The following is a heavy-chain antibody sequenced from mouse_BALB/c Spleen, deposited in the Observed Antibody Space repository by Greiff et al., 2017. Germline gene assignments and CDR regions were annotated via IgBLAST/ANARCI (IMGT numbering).Heavy chain of an antibody. Sequence: QVQLKESGPGLVAPSQSLSITCTVSGFSLTGYGVNWVRQPPGKGLEWLGMIWGDGSTDYNSALKSRLSISKDNSKSQVFLTMNSLQTDDTARYYCARALLKGHAMDYWGQGTSVTVSS. CDR1: GFSLTGYG. CDR2: IWGDGST. CDR3: ARALLKGHAMDY. D-gene: IGHD2-1*01. V-gene: IGHV2-6-7*01. J-gene: IGHJ4*01.